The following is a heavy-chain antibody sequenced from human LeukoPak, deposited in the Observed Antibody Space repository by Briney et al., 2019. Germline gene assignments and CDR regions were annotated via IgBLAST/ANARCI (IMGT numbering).Heavy chain of an antibody. D-gene: IGHD6-13*01. CDR2: FYYSGSS. CDR1: GGSISSYY. CDR3: ARVSPAVGAFDI. V-gene: IGHV4-59*01. Sequence: PSETLSLTCTVSGGSISSYYWSWIRQPPGKGLEWIGYFYYSGSSNYNPSLKSRVTISGDTSKNQFSLKPSSVTAADSAIYYCARVSPAVGAFDIWGRGTMVTVSS. J-gene: IGHJ3*02.